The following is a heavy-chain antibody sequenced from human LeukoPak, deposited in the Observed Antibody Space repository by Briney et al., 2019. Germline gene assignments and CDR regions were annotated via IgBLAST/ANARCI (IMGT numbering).Heavy chain of an antibody. CDR2: IYYSGST. V-gene: IGHV4-59*01. Sequence: KPSETLSLTCAVYGGSFSGYYWSWIRQPPGKGLEWIGYIYYSGSTYNPSLKSRVTISVDTSKNQFSLKLSSVTAADTAVYYCALHYDSSGSLDYWGQGTLVTVSS. CDR1: GGSFSGYY. D-gene: IGHD3-22*01. J-gene: IGHJ4*02. CDR3: ALHYDSSGSLDY.